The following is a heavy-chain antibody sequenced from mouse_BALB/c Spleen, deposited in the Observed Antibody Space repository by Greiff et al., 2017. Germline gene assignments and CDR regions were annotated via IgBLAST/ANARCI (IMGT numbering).Heavy chain of an antibody. CDR3: ARALATVQDSPWLAY. CDR2: ILPGSGST. J-gene: IGHJ3*01. D-gene: IGHD1-1*01. CDR1: GYTFSSYW. Sequence: QVHVKQSGAELMKPGASVKISCKATGYTFSSYWIAWVKQRPGHGLEWIGEILPGSGSTNYNEKFKGKATFTADTSSNTAYMQLSTLTSEDSAGYYCARALATVQDSPWLAYWGEGTLVTVSA. V-gene: IGHV1-9*01.